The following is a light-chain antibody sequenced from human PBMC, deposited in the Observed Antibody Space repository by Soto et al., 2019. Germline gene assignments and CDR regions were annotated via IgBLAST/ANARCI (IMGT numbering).Light chain of an antibody. Sequence: EIVMTQSPATLSVSPGEGAILSCRASQSISRNLAWYQQKLGQAPRLLIYGASTRATGVPARFSGSGSGTEFTLTISSLHSEDFAVYYCQQYDNWPPYTFGQGTKLEIK. CDR3: QQYDNWPPYT. CDR2: GAS. CDR1: QSISRN. V-gene: IGKV3-15*01. J-gene: IGKJ2*01.